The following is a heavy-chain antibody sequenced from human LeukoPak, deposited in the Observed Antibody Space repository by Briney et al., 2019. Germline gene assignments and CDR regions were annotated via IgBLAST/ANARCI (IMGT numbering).Heavy chain of an antibody. CDR2: IYPGDSDT. CDR1: GYSFTSYW. V-gene: IGHV5-51*01. Sequence: GESLKISCKGSGYSFTSYWIGWVRQMPGKGLEWMGIIYPGDSDTRYSPSFQGQVTISADKSISTAYLQWSSLKASDTAMYYCARAFKSSIAARLYFDYWGQGTLVTVSS. CDR3: ARAFKSSIAARLYFDY. J-gene: IGHJ4*02. D-gene: IGHD6-6*01.